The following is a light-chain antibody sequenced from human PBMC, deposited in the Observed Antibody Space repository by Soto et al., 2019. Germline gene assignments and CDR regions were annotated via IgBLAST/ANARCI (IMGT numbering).Light chain of an antibody. CDR1: QSVSSY. J-gene: IGKJ5*01. V-gene: IGKV3-11*01. Sequence: EIVLTQSPATLSLSPGERATLSCRASQSVSSYLAWYQQKPGQAPRLPIYDASNRATGIPARFNGSGSGTDFTLTISSLEPEDFAVYYCQQRSNWITFGQGTRLEIK. CDR2: DAS. CDR3: QQRSNWIT.